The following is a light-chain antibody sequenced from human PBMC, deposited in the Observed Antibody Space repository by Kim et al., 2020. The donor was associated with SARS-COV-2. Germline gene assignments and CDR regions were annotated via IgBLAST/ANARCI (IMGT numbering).Light chain of an antibody. J-gene: IGLJ2*01. CDR3: SSYAGRQNLV. CDR2: EVN. V-gene: IGLV2-8*01. CDR1: ISDIGGYNF. Sequence: GQSVTSSCTGTISDIGGYNFVAWYQQHPGKAPKVMIYEVNKRPAGVPDRFSGSKSGNTASLTVSGLQAEDEADYYCSSYAGRQNLVFGGGTQLTVL.